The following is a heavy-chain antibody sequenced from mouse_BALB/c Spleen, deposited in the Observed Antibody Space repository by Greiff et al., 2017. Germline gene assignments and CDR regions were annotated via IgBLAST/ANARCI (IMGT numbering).Heavy chain of an antibody. J-gene: IGHJ2*01. D-gene: IGHD2-4*01. CDR3: ARDYDYEENYFDY. V-gene: IGHV1-87*01. CDR1: GYTFTSYW. Sequence: VQLQQSGAELARPGASVKLSCKASGYTFTSYWMQWVKQRPGQGLEWIGAIYPGDGDTRYTQKFKGKATLTADKSSSTAYMQLSSLASEDSAVYYCARDYDYEENYFDYWGQGTTLTVSS. CDR2: IYPGDGDT.